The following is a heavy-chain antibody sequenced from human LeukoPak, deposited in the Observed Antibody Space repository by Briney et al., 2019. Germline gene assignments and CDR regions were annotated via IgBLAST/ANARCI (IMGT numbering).Heavy chain of an antibody. CDR3: ARHGSYSLSVWFDP. D-gene: IGHD2-21*01. CDR2: IYYSGST. CDR1: GGSISSSPYY. V-gene: IGHV4-39*01. J-gene: IGHJ5*02. Sequence: SETLSLTCSVSGGSISSSPYYWGWIRQPPGKGLERIGSIYYSGSTYYNPSLKSRVTISVDTSKNQFSLKLSSVTAADTAVYYCARHGSYSLSVWFDPWGQGTLVTVSS.